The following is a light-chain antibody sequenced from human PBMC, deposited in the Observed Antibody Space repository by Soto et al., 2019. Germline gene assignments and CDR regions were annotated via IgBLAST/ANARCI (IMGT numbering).Light chain of an antibody. CDR3: LQYHGFPLT. V-gene: IGKV1-6*01. CDR2: AAS. J-gene: IGKJ4*01. CDR1: QDIRDD. Sequence: AIQMTQSPSSLSASVGDRVTITCRATQDIRDDLVWYQQKPGKAPTLLIYAASSLQSEVPSRFSGSGSGTDFTLTISSLQPEDFATYFCLQYHGFPLTFGGGTKVEIK.